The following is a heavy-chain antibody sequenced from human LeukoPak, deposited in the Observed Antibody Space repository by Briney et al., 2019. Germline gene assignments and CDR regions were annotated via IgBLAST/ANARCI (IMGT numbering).Heavy chain of an antibody. Sequence: SETLSLTCTVSGGSISSYYWSWIRQPPGKGLEWIGYIYYSGSTNYNPSLKSRVTISVDTSKNHFSLKLSSVTAADTAVYYCARALSRGYSYGYYNYYYMDVWGKGTTVTVSS. CDR2: IYYSGST. V-gene: IGHV4-59*01. CDR3: ARALSRGYSYGYYNYYYMDV. CDR1: GGSISSYY. J-gene: IGHJ6*03. D-gene: IGHD5-18*01.